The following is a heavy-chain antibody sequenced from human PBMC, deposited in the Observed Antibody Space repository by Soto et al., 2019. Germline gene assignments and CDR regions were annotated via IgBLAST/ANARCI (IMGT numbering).Heavy chain of an antibody. CDR2: VHYDQTT. CDR1: GGSVGGSGYY. J-gene: IGHJ4*02. CDR3: AGQRGLFGDADS. Sequence: QLQLQESGPGLLKPAETLFLSCSVSGGSVGGSGYYWGWIRQSPVKGLEWIGNVHYDQTTYYSPSLESRLTISIGTLNPIFSLTLPSVIAADTAVYYCAGQRGLFGDADSRGQSTLVTVSS. V-gene: IGHV4-39*01. D-gene: IGHD4-17*01.